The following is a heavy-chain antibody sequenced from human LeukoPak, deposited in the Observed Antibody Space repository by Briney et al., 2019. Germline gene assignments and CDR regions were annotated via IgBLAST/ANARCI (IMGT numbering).Heavy chain of an antibody. CDR3: ARVEQQLVFSEVLVWFDP. Sequence: SETLSLTCTVSGGSISSYYWSWIRQPPGQGLELIGYIYYSGSTNYNPSLKSRVTISIDTSKNQFSLKLSSVTAADTAVYYCARVEQQLVFSEVLVWFDPWGQGTLVTVSS. D-gene: IGHD6-13*01. V-gene: IGHV4-59*08. CDR1: GGSISSYY. J-gene: IGHJ5*02. CDR2: IYYSGST.